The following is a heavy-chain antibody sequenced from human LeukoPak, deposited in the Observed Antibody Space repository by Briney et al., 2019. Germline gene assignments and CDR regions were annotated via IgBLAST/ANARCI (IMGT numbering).Heavy chain of an antibody. CDR3: ARAKWRGSGSYSGDAFDI. CDR2: IWYDGSNK. CDR1: GFTFSSYG. V-gene: IGHV3-33*01. J-gene: IGHJ3*02. Sequence: GRSLRLSWAASGFTFSSYGMHWVRQAPGKGLEWVAVIWYDGSNKYYADSVKGRFTISRDNSKNTLYLQMNSLRAEDTAVYYCARAKWRGSGSYSGDAFDIWGQGTMVTVSS. D-gene: IGHD3-10*01.